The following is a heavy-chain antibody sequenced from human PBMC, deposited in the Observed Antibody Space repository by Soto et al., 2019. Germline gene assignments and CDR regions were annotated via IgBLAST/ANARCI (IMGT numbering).Heavy chain of an antibody. V-gene: IGHV4-59*11. D-gene: IGHD3-16*01. Sequence: QVQLQESGPGLVKPSETLSLTCAVSGGSINGHFCGWFRQPPGKGLEWIGYTHYSEDTDYNPSLNSRVTISLDSSKTLFTLRLSSLTAADTAVYYCATGGGWLTDYWGQGTLVTVSS. CDR3: ATGGGWLTDY. J-gene: IGHJ4*02. CDR2: THYSEDT. CDR1: GGSINGHF.